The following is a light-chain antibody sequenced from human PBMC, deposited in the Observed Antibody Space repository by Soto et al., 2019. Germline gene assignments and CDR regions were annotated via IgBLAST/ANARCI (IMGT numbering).Light chain of an antibody. J-gene: IGKJ4*01. CDR2: AAS. Sequence: DIQMTQSPSSVSASVGDRVTITCRASQDIGSGLAWYQQKPGKAPKLLIYAASTLQGGVPSRFSGSGSGTDFTTPISSLQHADVATYYCQQANSCPLLTFGGGTKVEIK. V-gene: IGKV1-12*01. CDR3: QQANSCPLLT. CDR1: QDIGSG.